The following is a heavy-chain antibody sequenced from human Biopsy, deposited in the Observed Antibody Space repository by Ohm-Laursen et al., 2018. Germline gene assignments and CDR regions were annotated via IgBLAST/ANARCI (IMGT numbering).Heavy chain of an antibody. Sequence: GSLRLSCAASGFDFSDYSMSWVRQAPGKGLEWVSSVTTTSSYIYYADSVKGRFTISRDNAKNLLYLQMDSLRAEDTAVYYCARRRPIDYWGQEILVTVSS. CDR2: VTTTSSYI. J-gene: IGHJ4*02. CDR3: ARRRPIDY. CDR1: GFDFSDYS. V-gene: IGHV3-21*04.